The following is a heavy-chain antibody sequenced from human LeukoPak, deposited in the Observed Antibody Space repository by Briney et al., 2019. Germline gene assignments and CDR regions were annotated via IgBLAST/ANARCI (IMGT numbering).Heavy chain of an antibody. D-gene: IGHD6-19*01. J-gene: IGHJ4*02. CDR3: ANEGHELAVAAMSCDY. V-gene: IGHV3-30*02. CDR2: IRSDGSNK. CDR1: GFTFSSYG. Sequence: TGGSLRLSCAASGFTFSSYGIHWVRQAPGKGLEWVAFIRSDGSNKYYADSVKGRFTISRDNSKNTLYLQMNSLRAEDTALYYCANEGHELAVAAMSCDYWGQGTLVTVSS.